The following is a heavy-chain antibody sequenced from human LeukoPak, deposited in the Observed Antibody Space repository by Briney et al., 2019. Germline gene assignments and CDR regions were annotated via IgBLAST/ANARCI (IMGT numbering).Heavy chain of an antibody. CDR2: INHSGST. D-gene: IGHD2/OR15-2a*01. CDR1: GGSFSGYY. Sequence: SETLSLTCAVYGGSFSGYYWSWIRQPPGKGLEWIGEINHSGSTNYNPSLKSRVTISVDTSKNQFSLQLSSVTAADTAVYYCARGPSMAGGGFDYWGQGTLVTVSS. V-gene: IGHV4-34*01. CDR3: ARGPSMAGGGFDY. J-gene: IGHJ4*02.